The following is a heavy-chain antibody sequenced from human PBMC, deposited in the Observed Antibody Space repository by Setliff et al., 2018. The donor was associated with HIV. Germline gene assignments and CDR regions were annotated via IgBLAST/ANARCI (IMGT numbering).Heavy chain of an antibody. J-gene: IGHJ4*02. D-gene: IGHD3-9*01. CDR1: GYTFTSYG. CDR3: AKEFRYDILTGYLYYFDY. V-gene: IGHV1-18*01. Sequence: ASVKVSCKASGYTFTSYGISWVRQAPGQGLEWMGWISAYNGNTNYAQKLQGRVTMTTDTSTSTAYMELRSLRSGDTAVYYCAKEFRYDILTGYLYYFDYWGQGTLVTVSS. CDR2: ISAYNGNT.